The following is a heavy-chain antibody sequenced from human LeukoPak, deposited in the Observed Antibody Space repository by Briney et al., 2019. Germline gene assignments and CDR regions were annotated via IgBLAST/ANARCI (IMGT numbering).Heavy chain of an antibody. D-gene: IGHD3-22*01. Sequence: SETLSLTCTVSGGSISSYYWSWIRQPPGKGLEWIGYIYYSGSTNYNPSLKSRVTISVDTSKNQFSLKLSSVTAADTAVYYCASFTSYYYDSSGYQHWGQGTLVTVSS. V-gene: IGHV4-59*12. CDR2: IYYSGST. CDR1: GGSISSYY. CDR3: ASFTSYYYDSSGYQH. J-gene: IGHJ1*01.